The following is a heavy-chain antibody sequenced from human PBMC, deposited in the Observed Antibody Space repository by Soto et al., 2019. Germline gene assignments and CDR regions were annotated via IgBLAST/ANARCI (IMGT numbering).Heavy chain of an antibody. CDR3: ARDLDQFDYDYVWGSSPPPPEQYGMDV. D-gene: IGHD3-16*01. CDR1: GFTFSSYA. Sequence: GSLRLSCAASGFTFSSYAMHWVRQAPGKGLEWVAVISYDGSNKYYADSVKGRFTISRDNSKNTLYLQMNSLRAEDTAVYYCARDLDQFDYDYVWGSSPPPPEQYGMDVWGQGTTVTVSS. J-gene: IGHJ6*02. V-gene: IGHV3-30-3*01. CDR2: ISYDGSNK.